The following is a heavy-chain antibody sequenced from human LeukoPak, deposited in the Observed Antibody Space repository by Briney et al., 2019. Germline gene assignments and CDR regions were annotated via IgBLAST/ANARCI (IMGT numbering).Heavy chain of an antibody. CDR3: ARGRVSSSSWYSTYYYYFYMDV. CDR2: ISAYNGNT. J-gene: IGHJ6*03. Sequence: ASVKVSCKASGYTFTSYGISWVRQAPGQGLEWMGWISAYNGNTNYAQKLQGRVTMTTDTSTSTAYMELRSLRSDDTAVYYCARGRVSSSSWYSTYYYYFYMDVWGKGTTVTVSS. D-gene: IGHD6-13*01. V-gene: IGHV1-18*01. CDR1: GYTFTSYG.